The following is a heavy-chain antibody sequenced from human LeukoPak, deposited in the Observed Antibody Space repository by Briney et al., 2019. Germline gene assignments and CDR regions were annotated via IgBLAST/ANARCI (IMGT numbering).Heavy chain of an antibody. V-gene: IGHV4-38-2*02. CDR3: AREEAYYYDSSGPIDY. CDR1: GYSISSGYY. Sequence: SETLSLTCTVSGYSISSGYYWGWIRQPPGKGLEWIGSIYHSGSTYYNPSLKSRVTISVDTSKNQFSLKLSSVTAADTAVYYCAREEAYYYDSSGPIDYWGQGTLVTVSS. J-gene: IGHJ4*02. CDR2: IYHSGST. D-gene: IGHD3-22*01.